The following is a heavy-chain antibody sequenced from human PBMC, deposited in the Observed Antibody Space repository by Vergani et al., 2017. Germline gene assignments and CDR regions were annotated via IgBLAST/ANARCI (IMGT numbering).Heavy chain of an antibody. Sequence: QLQLQESGPGLVKPSETLSLTCTVSGGSISSSSYYWSWIRQPPGKGLEWIGYIYYSGSTNYNPSLKSRVTISVDTSKNQFSLKLSSVTAADTAVYYCARGRDGYYDSSGYYPPFFDYWGQGTLVTVSS. CDR2: IYYSGST. J-gene: IGHJ4*02. CDR3: ARGRDGYYDSSGYYPPFFDY. V-gene: IGHV4-61*01. D-gene: IGHD3-22*01. CDR1: GGSISSSSYY.